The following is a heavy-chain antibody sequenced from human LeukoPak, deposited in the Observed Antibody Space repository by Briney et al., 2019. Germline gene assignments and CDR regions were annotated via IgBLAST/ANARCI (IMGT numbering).Heavy chain of an antibody. CDR3: ARSVQVRWLQLYFDY. CDR1: GGSISSYY. J-gene: IGHJ4*02. D-gene: IGHD5-24*01. V-gene: IGHV4-59*01. Sequence: TSETLSLTCTVSGGSISSYYWSWIRQPPGKGLEWIGYIYYSGSTNYNPSLKSRVTISVDTSKDQFSLKLSSVTAADTAVYYCARSVQVRWLQLYFDYWGQGTLVTVSS. CDR2: IYYSGST.